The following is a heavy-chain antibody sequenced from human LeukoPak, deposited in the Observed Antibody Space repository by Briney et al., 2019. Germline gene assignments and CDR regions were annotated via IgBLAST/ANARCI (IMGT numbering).Heavy chain of an antibody. J-gene: IGHJ3*01. CDR2: IYHSEST. Sequence: PSETLSLTCGVSGYSISRGYSWGWIRQPPGKGLEWIGNIYHSESTHYNPSLKSRVTISPDTSKNHFSLKLTSVTASDPAVYYCTRFDPVWETHGMDAFDLWGQGTMVTVSS. D-gene: IGHD3-16*01. V-gene: IGHV4-38-2*01. CDR1: GYSISRGYS. CDR3: TRFDPVWETHGMDAFDL.